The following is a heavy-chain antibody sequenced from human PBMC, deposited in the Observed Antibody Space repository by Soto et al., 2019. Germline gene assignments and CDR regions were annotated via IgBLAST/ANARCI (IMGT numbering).Heavy chain of an antibody. CDR2: IDPSDSYT. CDR1: GYSFTSYW. D-gene: IGHD2-2*02. V-gene: IGHV5-10-1*01. Sequence: GESLKISCKGSGYSFTSYWISWVRQMPGKGLEWMGRIDPSDSYTNYSPSFQGHVTISADKSISTAYLQWSSLKASDTAMYYCARRYCSSTSCFTDYYYGMDVWGQGTTVTVS. CDR3: ARRYCSSTSCFTDYYYGMDV. J-gene: IGHJ6*02.